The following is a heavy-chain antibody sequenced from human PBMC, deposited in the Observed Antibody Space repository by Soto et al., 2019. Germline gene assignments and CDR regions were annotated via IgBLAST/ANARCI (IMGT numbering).Heavy chain of an antibody. Sequence: EVQLVESGGGLVQPGGSLRLSCAASGFTFSSYSMNWVRQAPGKGLEWVSYISSSSSTIYYADSVKGRFTISRDNAKNYMYLQMNSRRDEDTAVYYCARGGGGGDYDWFDPWGQGTLVTVSS. CDR2: ISSSSSTI. V-gene: IGHV3-48*02. D-gene: IGHD4-17*01. J-gene: IGHJ5*02. CDR1: GFTFSSYS. CDR3: ARGGGGGDYDWFDP.